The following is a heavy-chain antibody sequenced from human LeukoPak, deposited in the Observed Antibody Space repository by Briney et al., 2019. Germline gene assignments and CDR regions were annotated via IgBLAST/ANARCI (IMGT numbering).Heavy chain of an antibody. D-gene: IGHD2-2*01. V-gene: IGHV3-23*01. CDR3: AKKPAAIGFDWYFDL. J-gene: IGHJ2*01. Sequence: PGGSLRLSCAASGFTFSSYAMSWVHQAPGKVLEWVSAISGSGGSTYYADSVKGRFTISRDNSKNTLYLQMNSLRAEDTAVYYCAKKPAAIGFDWYFDLWGRGTLVTVSS. CDR1: GFTFSSYA. CDR2: ISGSGGST.